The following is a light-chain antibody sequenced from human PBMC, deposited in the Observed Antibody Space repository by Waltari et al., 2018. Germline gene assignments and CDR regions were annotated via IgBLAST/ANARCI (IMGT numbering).Light chain of an antibody. CDR3: YSTDSSSKGV. Sequence: SYELTQPPSVSVSPGQTARITCPGDALPKKYAYWYQQKSGQAPVLVIFADNKHLSGIPERFSGSISGTMATLTISGAQVEDEADYYCYSTDSSSKGVFGAGTKVTVL. CDR2: ADN. CDR1: ALPKKY. J-gene: IGLJ1*01. V-gene: IGLV3-10*01.